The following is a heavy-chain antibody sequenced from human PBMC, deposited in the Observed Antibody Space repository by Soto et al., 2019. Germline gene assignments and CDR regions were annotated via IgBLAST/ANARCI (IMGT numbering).Heavy chain of an antibody. J-gene: IGHJ6*04. CDR3: AKDRRYYAHYSYCGMDV. CDR2: ISYDGSNK. CDR1: GFTFSSYG. D-gene: IGHD2-2*01. Sequence: GGSLRLSCAASGFTFSSYGMHWVRQAPGKGLEWVAVISYDGSNKYYADSVKGRFTISRDNSKNTLYLQMNSLRAEDTAVYYCAKDRRYYAHYSYCGMDVWGEGTTAPVSS. V-gene: IGHV3-30*18.